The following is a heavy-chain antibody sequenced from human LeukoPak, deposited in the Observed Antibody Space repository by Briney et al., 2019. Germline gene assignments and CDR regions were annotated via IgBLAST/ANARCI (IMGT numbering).Heavy chain of an antibody. V-gene: IGHV3-48*01. J-gene: IGHJ6*02. CDR1: GLTFSSYN. CDR3: VKDMNPGGADV. CDR2: ISNSGSMI. D-gene: IGHD3-10*01. Sequence: GGSLRLSCAVSGLTFSSYNMNWVRQAPGKGLEWVSYISNSGSMIYYADSVKGRFTLSRDNAKNSLYLQMNSLRPEDTALYYCVKDMNPGGADVWGQGTTVTVSS.